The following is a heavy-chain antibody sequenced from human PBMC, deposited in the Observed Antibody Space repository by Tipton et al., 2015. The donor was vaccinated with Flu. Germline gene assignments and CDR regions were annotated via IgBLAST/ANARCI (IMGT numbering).Heavy chain of an antibody. J-gene: IGHJ5*02. V-gene: IGHV4-39*07. CDR1: GASVNIENSY. D-gene: IGHD1-1*01. CDR2: IYNTGLT. CDR3: ARGNWNSNYDNWFDP. Sequence: TLSLTCTVSGASVNIENSYWVWIRKSLGRGLEWIGTIYNTGLTIYIPSLKSRVTVSLDMSKNQFSLNVSLVTAADTATYFCARGNWNSNYDNWFDPWGQGTPVTVSS.